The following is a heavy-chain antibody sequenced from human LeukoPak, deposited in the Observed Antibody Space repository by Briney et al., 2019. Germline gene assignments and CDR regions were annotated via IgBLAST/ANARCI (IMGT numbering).Heavy chain of an antibody. J-gene: IGHJ4*02. D-gene: IGHD1-26*01. Sequence: SETLSLTCAVYGGSFSGYYWSWIRQPPGKGLEWIGEINHSGSTNYNPSLKSRVTISVDTSKNQFSLKLSSVTAADTAVYYCARIVGATYYLDYWGQGTLVTVSS. CDR2: INHSGST. CDR1: GGSFSGYY. V-gene: IGHV4-34*01. CDR3: ARIVGATYYLDY.